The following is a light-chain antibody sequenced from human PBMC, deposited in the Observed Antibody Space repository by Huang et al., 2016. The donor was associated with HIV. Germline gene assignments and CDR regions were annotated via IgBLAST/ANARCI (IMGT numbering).Light chain of an antibody. CDR1: QTISTH. CDR2: GAS. Sequence: DIQMIQSPSSLSASAGDRVIITCRASQTISTHLSWYQQKPGRSPIRLISGASSLQSGVPSRFSGSGSGTDFTLIISGLQPEDFATYYCQQSYSNPLTFGGGTKVEIK. CDR3: QQSYSNPLT. V-gene: IGKV1-39*01. J-gene: IGKJ4*01.